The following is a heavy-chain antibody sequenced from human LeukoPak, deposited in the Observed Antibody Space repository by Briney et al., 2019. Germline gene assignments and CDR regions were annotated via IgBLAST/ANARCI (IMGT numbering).Heavy chain of an antibody. CDR3: ASSARYSSSRDY. J-gene: IGHJ4*02. V-gene: IGHV4-31*03. D-gene: IGHD6-13*01. Sequence: SETLSLTCTVSGGSISSGGYYWSWIRQHPGKGLEWIGYIYYSGSTYYNPSLKSRVTISVDTSKNQFSLKLSSVTAADTAVYYCASSARYSSSRDYWGQGILVTVSS. CDR1: GGSISSGGYY. CDR2: IYYSGST.